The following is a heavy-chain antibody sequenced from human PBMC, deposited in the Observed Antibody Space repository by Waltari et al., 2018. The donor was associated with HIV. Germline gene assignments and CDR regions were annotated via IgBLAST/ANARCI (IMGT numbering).Heavy chain of an antibody. CDR2: VYSNGVT. J-gene: IGHJ4*02. Sequence: QLQLQESGPALVKPSDTLPLTCTVSPGYITQSYYWGLVRQSPGTGLEWIGTVYSNGVTHCTPSLESRVTMSVDTSKNQFSLTLTSVTAADTALYFCATLRTVTGTIDDWGQGILVTVSS. CDR1: PGYITQSYY. D-gene: IGHD4-17*01. CDR3: ATLRTVTGTIDD. V-gene: IGHV4-39*01.